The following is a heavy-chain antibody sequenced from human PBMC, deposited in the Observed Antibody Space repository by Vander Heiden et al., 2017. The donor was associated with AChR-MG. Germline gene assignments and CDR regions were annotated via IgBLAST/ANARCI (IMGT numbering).Heavy chain of an antibody. CDR3: ARDGGYGDYLSYYYYGMDV. CDR1: GFTFSSYS. V-gene: IGHV3-21*01. J-gene: IGHJ6*02. CDR2: ISSSSSYI. D-gene: IGHD4-17*01. Sequence: EVQLVESGGGLVKPGGSLRLSCAASGFTFSSYSMNWVRQAPGKGLEWVSSISSSSSYIYYADSVKGRFTISRDNAKNSLYLQMNSLRAEDTAVYYCARDGGYGDYLSYYYYGMDVWGQGTTVTVSS.